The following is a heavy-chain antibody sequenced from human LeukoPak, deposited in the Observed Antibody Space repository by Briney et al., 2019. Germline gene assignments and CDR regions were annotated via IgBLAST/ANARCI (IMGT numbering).Heavy chain of an antibody. D-gene: IGHD1-1*01. CDR2: ISAYNGNT. Sequence: ASVKVSCKASRYTFTSYGISWVRQAPGQGLEWMGWISAYNGNTNYAQKLQGRVTMTTDTSTSTAYMELRSVRSDDTAVYYCASSITYWNYVGMDVWGQGTTVTVSS. J-gene: IGHJ6*02. CDR1: RYTFTSYG. CDR3: ASSITYWNYVGMDV. V-gene: IGHV1-18*01.